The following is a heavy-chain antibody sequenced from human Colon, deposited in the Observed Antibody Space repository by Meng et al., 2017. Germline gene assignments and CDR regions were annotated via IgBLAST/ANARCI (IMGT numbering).Heavy chain of an antibody. J-gene: IGHJ4*02. CDR1: GYTFTGYY. Sequence: QVQLVQSWAESKKPGASVKVSCKASGYTFTGYYVHWVRQAPGQGLECMGWINPNSGVTNYAQKFQDRVTMTRDTSITTAYMELSNLRSDDTAVYYCFVWFGESSTSFDHWGQGSLVTVSS. D-gene: IGHD3-10*01. V-gene: IGHV1-2*02. CDR3: FVWFGESSTSFDH. CDR2: INPNSGVT.